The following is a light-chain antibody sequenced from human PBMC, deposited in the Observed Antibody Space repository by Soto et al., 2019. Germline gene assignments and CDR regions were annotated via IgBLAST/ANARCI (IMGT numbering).Light chain of an antibody. V-gene: IGKV3-11*01. Sequence: IVLKQSPXTLSLSPGERATLSCRASQTVSSSLAWYQQKPGQAPRLLIYEVSNRATGIPARFSGSGSGADFTLTISSLEPGDFALYYCQQHINWPLTFGGGTKV. CDR1: QTVSSS. J-gene: IGKJ4*01. CDR3: QQHINWPLT. CDR2: EVS.